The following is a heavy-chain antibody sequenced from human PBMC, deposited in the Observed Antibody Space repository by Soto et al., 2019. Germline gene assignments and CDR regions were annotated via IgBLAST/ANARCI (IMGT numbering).Heavy chain of an antibody. CDR1: GGSISSYY. CDR3: ARDQYSGSWPMAYGMDV. V-gene: IGHV4-59*01. D-gene: IGHD1-26*01. Sequence: PSETLSLTCTVSGGSISSYYWSWIRQPPGKGLEWIGYIYYSGSTNYNPSLKSQVTISVDTSKNQFSMKMSSGTAADTDEHYCARDQYSGSWPMAYGMDVWGQGTTVTVSS. CDR2: IYYSGST. J-gene: IGHJ6*02.